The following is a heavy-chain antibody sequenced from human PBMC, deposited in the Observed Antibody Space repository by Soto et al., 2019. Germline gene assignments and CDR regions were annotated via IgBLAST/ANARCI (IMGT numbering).Heavy chain of an antibody. Sequence: SETLSLTCTFSGSSIIGYYWTWIRQSPERGLEWIGYIHYSGGANYNPSLNSRLTMSVDRSKSQFSMKLASVTAADTAVYYCARGVGGSGLNWFDPWGQGTLVTVSS. V-gene: IGHV4-59*12. CDR1: GSSIIGYY. D-gene: IGHD6-19*01. J-gene: IGHJ5*02. CDR3: ARGVGGSGLNWFDP. CDR2: IHYSGGA.